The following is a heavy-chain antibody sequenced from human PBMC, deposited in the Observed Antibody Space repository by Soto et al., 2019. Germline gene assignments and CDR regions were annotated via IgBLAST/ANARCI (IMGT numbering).Heavy chain of an antibody. D-gene: IGHD6-6*01. CDR2: ISAYNGNT. Sequence: LVKGYCKAAVYAFTIDRSGWGRQETGQGLEWMGWISAYNGNTNYAQKLQGRVTMTTDTSTSTAYMELRSLRSDDTAVYYCARRRQQLVFYYYSGMDVWGQGTTVTVSS. V-gene: IGHV1-18*01. CDR1: VYAFTIDR. J-gene: IGHJ6*02. CDR3: ARRRQQLVFYYYSGMDV.